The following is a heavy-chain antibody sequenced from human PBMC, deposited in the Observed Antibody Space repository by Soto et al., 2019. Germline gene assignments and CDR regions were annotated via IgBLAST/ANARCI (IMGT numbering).Heavy chain of an antibody. Sequence: SVKVSCKASGGTFSSYTISWVRQVPGQGLEWMGRIIPILGIANYAQKFQGRVTITADKFTSTAYMELSSLRSEDTAVYYCAGGDIVLVPAAISSHPPKHYGMDVWGQGTTVTVSS. CDR3: AGGDIVLVPAAISSHPPKHYGMDV. J-gene: IGHJ6*02. CDR2: IIPILGIA. CDR1: GGTFSSYT. D-gene: IGHD2-2*01. V-gene: IGHV1-69*02.